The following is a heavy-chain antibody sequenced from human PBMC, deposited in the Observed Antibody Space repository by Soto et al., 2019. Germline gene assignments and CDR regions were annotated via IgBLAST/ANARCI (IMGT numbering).Heavy chain of an antibody. CDR2: IHNSGST. J-gene: IGHJ4*02. D-gene: IGHD1-26*01. CDR3: AKMVGVTLVYY. Sequence: QVQLQESGPGLVKPSGTLSLTCTVSVDSISSTSSGDWWSCVRQAPRKEVEWFGEIHNSGSTNYNPSLKGRVTMSVDKSKNPVSLRLSSVTAADTDVYYGAKMVGVTLVYYWGQGNLVTVSS. V-gene: IGHV4-4*02. CDR1: VDSISSTSSGDW.